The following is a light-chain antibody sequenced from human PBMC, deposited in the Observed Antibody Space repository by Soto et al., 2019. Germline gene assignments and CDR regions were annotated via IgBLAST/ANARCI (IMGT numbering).Light chain of an antibody. Sequence: PGERVTLSCRASQTVSSSSLTWCQQKPGQAPRLLIYGTSTRATGIPARFSGSGSGTDFTLTISSLQPEDFAVYYCQQYNNWPPGAFGQGTKVDIK. V-gene: IGKV3D-7*01. CDR1: QTVSSSS. J-gene: IGKJ1*01. CDR3: QQYNNWPPGA. CDR2: GTS.